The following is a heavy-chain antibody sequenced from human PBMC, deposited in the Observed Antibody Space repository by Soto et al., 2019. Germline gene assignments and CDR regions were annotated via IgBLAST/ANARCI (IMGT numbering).Heavy chain of an antibody. CDR1: GFTLSRHT. Sequence: GSLRLSCAASGFTLSRHTMNWVRQAPGKGLEWVSFIGSRTSDIYYADSVKGRFTISRDNAKNSLYLDLTRLRAEDTAVYFCVRDYYDTSGYPNTFDMWGQGTMVTVSS. CDR2: IGSRTSDI. D-gene: IGHD3-22*01. V-gene: IGHV3-21*01. CDR3: VRDYYDTSGYPNTFDM. J-gene: IGHJ3*02.